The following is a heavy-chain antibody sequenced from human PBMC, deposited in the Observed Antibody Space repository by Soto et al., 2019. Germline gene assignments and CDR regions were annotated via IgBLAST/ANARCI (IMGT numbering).Heavy chain of an antibody. CDR2: INPRGGST. CDR3: ARAAGSYRPFDY. CDR1: GYTLTSDY. Sequence: QVQLVQAGGEVKKPGASIKVSCKVCGYTLTSDYMHWVRQAPGQGFEWMGIINPRGGSTSYAQKFQGRVTMTTDTSTSTVYMELSSLTSEDTAVYYCARAAGSYRPFDYWGQGTLVTVSS. J-gene: IGHJ4*02. V-gene: IGHV1-46*01. D-gene: IGHD1-26*01.